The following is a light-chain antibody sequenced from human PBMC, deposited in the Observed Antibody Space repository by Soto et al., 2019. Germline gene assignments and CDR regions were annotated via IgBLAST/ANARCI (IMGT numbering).Light chain of an antibody. CDR1: QSISNY. J-gene: IGKJ1*01. V-gene: IGKV1-39*01. CDR3: QQTYGTPRT. Sequence: DIQMTQSPSSLSASVGDRVTITCRASQSISNYLNWYQQKAGKAPKVLIRVPSRFSGSGSGTDFTPTISKLQPEDFAAYYCQQTYGTPRTFGQGNKVEIK.